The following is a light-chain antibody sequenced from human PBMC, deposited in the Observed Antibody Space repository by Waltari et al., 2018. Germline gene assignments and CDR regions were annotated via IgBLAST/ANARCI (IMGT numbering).Light chain of an antibody. CDR1: QSFSSY. V-gene: IGKV3-11*01. CDR2: EAS. CDR3: QQRSNWPPWT. J-gene: IGKJ1*01. Sequence: EIVLTQSPATLSLSPGERATLSCRASQSFSSYLAWYQQKPGQAPRLLIYEASNRATGIPARFSGSGSGTDFTLTISSLEPEDFAVYYCQQRSNWPPWTFGQGTKVEIK.